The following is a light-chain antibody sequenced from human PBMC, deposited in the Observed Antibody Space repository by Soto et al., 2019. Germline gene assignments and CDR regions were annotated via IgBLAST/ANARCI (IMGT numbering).Light chain of an antibody. CDR1: QSVFFSSNNKNY. CDR2: DTS. Sequence: DIVMTQSPDSLAVSLGERATINCKSSQSVFFSSNNKNYLGWYQQKPGKAPNPMIYDTSVLETGVPSRFSGSKAGTDCTFTISSLQPEDVETYYCQQYDNLPITFGQGTRLEIK. CDR3: QQYDNLPIT. J-gene: IGKJ5*01. V-gene: IGKV4-1*01.